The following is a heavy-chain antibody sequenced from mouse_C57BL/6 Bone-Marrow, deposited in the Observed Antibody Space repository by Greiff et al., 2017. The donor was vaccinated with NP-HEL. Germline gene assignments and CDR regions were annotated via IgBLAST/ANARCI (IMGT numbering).Heavy chain of an antibody. J-gene: IGHJ3*01. CDR3: ARGTGTSAWFAY. CDR1: GYTFTSYG. CDR2: IYPRSGNT. V-gene: IGHV1-81*01. Sequence: QVQLQQSGAELARPGASVKLSCKASGYTFTSYGISWVKQRTGQGLEWIGEIYPRSGNTYYNEKFKGKATLTADKSSSTAYMELRSLTSEDSAVYFCARGTGTSAWFAYWGQGTQVTVSA. D-gene: IGHD4-1*01.